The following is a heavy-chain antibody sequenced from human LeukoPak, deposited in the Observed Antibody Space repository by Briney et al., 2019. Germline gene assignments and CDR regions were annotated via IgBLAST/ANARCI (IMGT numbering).Heavy chain of an antibody. V-gene: IGHV3-30*02. Sequence: GGSLRLSCAASGLTFSSYGMHWVRQAPGKGLEWVAFIRYDGSNKYYADSVKGRFTVSRDNSKNTLYLQMNSLRAEDTAVYYCAKDPSSSVGHFDYWGQGTLVTVSS. D-gene: IGHD6-19*01. J-gene: IGHJ4*02. CDR2: IRYDGSNK. CDR1: GLTFSSYG. CDR3: AKDPSSSVGHFDY.